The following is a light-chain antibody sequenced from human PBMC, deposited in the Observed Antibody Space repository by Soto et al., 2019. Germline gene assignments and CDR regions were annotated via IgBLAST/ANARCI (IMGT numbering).Light chain of an antibody. Sequence: DIQMTQYPSSLSASVGDRVTITCQASQDISNYLNWYQQKPGKAPKLLIYDASNLETGVPSRFSGSGSWTDFTFTISSLQPEDIATYYCQQYDNRPPITFGPGTKVDIK. CDR2: DAS. CDR3: QQYDNRPPIT. V-gene: IGKV1-33*01. J-gene: IGKJ3*01. CDR1: QDISNY.